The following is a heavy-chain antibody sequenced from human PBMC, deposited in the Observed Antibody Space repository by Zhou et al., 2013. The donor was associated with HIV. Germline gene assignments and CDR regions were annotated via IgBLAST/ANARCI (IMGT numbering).Heavy chain of an antibody. V-gene: IGHV4-61*02. CDR2: IYASGST. CDR3: ARLVAARDYYYYIDV. J-gene: IGHJ6*03. D-gene: IGHD6-13*01. CDR1: GGSISSGNYY. Sequence: QVQLQESGPGLVKPSQTLSLTCAVSGGSISSGNYYWSWIRQPAGKGLEWIGRIYASGSTKYNPSLKSRVTMSIDTSKNQFSLKLSSVTAADTAVYYCARLVAARDYYYYIDVWGRGTTVTVSS.